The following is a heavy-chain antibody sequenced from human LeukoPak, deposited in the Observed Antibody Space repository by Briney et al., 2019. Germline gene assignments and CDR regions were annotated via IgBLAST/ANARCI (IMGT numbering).Heavy chain of an antibody. V-gene: IGHV1-2*02. CDR1: GYTFTAYY. CDR3: ARAAYNYFDP. J-gene: IGHJ5*02. CDR2: VNPKSGGT. Sequence: GASVKVSCKASGYTFTAYYIHWVRRAPGRGLEWMGWVNPKSGGTYYAQHFQGRVTMTRDTSITTAYMELSSLRSDDTAVYYCARAAYNYFDPWGQGTLVTVSS.